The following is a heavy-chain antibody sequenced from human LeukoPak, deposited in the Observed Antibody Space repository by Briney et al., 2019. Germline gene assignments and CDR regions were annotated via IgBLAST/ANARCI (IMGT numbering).Heavy chain of an antibody. CDR3: ARLQYYYDSSGYYYYFDY. CDR1: GGSISSYY. CDR2: IYTSGST. D-gene: IGHD3-22*01. J-gene: IGHJ4*02. Sequence: PSETLSLTCTVSGGSISSYYRSWIRQPAGKGLEWIGRIYTSGSTNYNPSLKSRVTMSVDTSKNQFSLKLSSVTAADTAVYYCARLQYYYDSSGYYYYFDYWGQGTLVTVSS. V-gene: IGHV4-4*07.